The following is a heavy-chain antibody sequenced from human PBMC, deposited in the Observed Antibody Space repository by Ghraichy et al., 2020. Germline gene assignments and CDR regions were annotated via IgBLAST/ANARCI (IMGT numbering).Heavy chain of an antibody. CDR3: GRDSGGPDQ. CDR2: ISYDGSNK. V-gene: IGHV3-30-3*01. D-gene: IGHD2-15*01. CDR1: GFTFSSYS. J-gene: IGHJ4*02. Sequence: GSLRLSCAASGFTFSSYSMHWVRQAPGKGLEWVAVISYDGSNKYYADSVKGRFTISRDNSKNTLYLQMNSLRDDDTAVYYCGRDSGGPDQWGQGTLVTVSS.